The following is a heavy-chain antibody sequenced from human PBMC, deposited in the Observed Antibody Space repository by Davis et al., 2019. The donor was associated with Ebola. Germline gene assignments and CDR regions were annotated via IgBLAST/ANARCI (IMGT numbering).Heavy chain of an antibody. V-gene: IGHV3-30-3*01. CDR3: ARVETSDFYYNGMDV. Sequence: GGSLRLSCAASGFTFSNSAIHWVRQAPGKGLEWVALISYDGSTSYSADSVKGRFTLSRDNSKNMLYLEMNSLRGNDAAVYYCARVETSDFYYNGMDVWGQGTRVTVSS. CDR2: ISYDGSTS. J-gene: IGHJ6*02. D-gene: IGHD3-22*01. CDR1: GFTFSNSA.